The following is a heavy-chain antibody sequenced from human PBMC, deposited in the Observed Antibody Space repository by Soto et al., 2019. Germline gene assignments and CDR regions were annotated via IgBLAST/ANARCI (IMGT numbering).Heavy chain of an antibody. J-gene: IGHJ4*02. V-gene: IGHV1-69*06. CDR1: GRTFLISA. CDR2: IIPILGTI. Sequence: QVQLVQSGAEVKTPGSSVRVSCKTAGRTFLISAIAWVRQAPGQGLEWMGGIIPILGTIHIAQNFQGRVNFTADRSTSTAYIDLSSLRSEDPATYFCARGKEWEQPSNHYYVDYWGQGSQVIVSS. CDR3: ARGKEWEQPSNHYYVDY. D-gene: IGHD1-26*01.